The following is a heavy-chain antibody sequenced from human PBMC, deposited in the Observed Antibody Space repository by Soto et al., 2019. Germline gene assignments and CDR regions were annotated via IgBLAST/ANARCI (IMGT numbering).Heavy chain of an antibody. J-gene: IGHJ4*02. V-gene: IGHV4-59*01. CDR1: GGSISNYY. Sequence: QVQLQESGPGLVKPSETLSLTCIVSGGSISNYYWSWIRQPPGKGLEWIGYIYYRGSTNYNPSLKGRGTISVDTSKNQFSLKLSSVTAADTAVYYCARGGYNWNDVTDYWGQGTLVTVSS. D-gene: IGHD1-20*01. CDR2: IYYRGST. CDR3: ARGGYNWNDVTDY.